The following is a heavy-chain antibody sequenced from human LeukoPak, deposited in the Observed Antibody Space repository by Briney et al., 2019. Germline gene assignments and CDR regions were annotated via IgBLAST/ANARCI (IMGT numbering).Heavy chain of an antibody. V-gene: IGHV4-4*09. D-gene: IGHD1-26*01. CDR1: GGSISSYY. J-gene: IGHJ4*02. CDR2: IYTSGST. Sequence: SETLSLTCTVSGGSISSYYWSWIRQPPGKGLEWIGYIYTSGSTNYNPSLKSRVTLSVDTSKNQFSLKLSSVTAADTAVYYCARLIGSGSYFALGYWGQGTLVTVSS. CDR3: ARLIGSGSYFALGY.